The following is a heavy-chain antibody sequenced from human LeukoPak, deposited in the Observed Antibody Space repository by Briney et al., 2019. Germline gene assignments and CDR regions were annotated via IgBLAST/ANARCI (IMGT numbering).Heavy chain of an antibody. V-gene: IGHV4-59*01. D-gene: IGHD5-12*01. CDR2: IYYSGST. CDR1: GGSICSYY. CDR3: ASVGGYDSDY. Sequence: SETLSLTCTVSGGSICSYYWSWIRQPPGKGLEWIGYIYYSGSTNYNPSLKSRVTISVDTSKNQFSLKLSSVTAADTAVYYCASVGGYDSDYWGQGTLVTVSS. J-gene: IGHJ4*02.